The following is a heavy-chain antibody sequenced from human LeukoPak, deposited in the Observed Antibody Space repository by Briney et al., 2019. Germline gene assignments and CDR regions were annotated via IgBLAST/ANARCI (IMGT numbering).Heavy chain of an antibody. D-gene: IGHD3-10*01. J-gene: IGHJ4*02. CDR2: IFSSSTYI. Sequence: GGSLRLSCAASGFAFNTYSMNWVRQAPGKGLEWVSFIFSSSTYIYYTDSVKGRFTISRDNSKNTLYLQMNSLRAEDTAVYYCAKDPGSWVRGITKDRLPDSWGQGTLVTVSS. V-gene: IGHV3-21*04. CDR3: AKDPGSWVRGITKDRLPDS. CDR1: GFAFNTYS.